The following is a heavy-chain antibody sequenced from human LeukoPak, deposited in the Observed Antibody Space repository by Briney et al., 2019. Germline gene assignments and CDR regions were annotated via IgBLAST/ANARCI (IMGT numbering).Heavy chain of an antibody. CDR3: ARTYSTYWFDP. CDR2: IDWDDDK. V-gene: IGHV2-70*04. Sequence: SGPALVKPTQTLTLTCTFSGFSLTTGGMRVSWIRQPPGKALEWLARIDWDDDKFYSTSLKTRLTISKDTSKNQVVLTMTNMDPVDTATYYCARTYSTYWFDPWGQGTLVTVSS. CDR1: GFSLTTGGMR. J-gene: IGHJ5*02. D-gene: IGHD4-11*01.